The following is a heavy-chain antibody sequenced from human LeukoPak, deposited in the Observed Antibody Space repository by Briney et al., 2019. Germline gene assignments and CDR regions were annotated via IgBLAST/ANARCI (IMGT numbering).Heavy chain of an antibody. CDR3: VRTPPNWGFDY. J-gene: IGHJ4*02. Sequence: ASVKVSFTASGYTFTTHDINWVRQATGQGLEWLGWMSPNSGDTGYAQKFQGRVTMTSDSSISTAYMELSSLRSEDTAIYYCVRTPPNWGFDYWGQGTLVTVSS. V-gene: IGHV1-8*01. CDR1: GYTFTTHD. CDR2: MSPNSGDT. D-gene: IGHD7-27*01.